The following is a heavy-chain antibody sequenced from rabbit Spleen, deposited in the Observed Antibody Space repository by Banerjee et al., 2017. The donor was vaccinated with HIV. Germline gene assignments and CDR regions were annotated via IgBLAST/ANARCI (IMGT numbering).Heavy chain of an antibody. D-gene: IGHD1-1*01. V-gene: IGHV1S45*01. CDR2: IYTDNIKT. Sequence: QQQLVESGGGLVKPEGSLTLTCKASGFSFSRGYDMCWVRQAPGKGLEWIGCIYTDNIKTYYASWAKGRFTISKSSSTTVTLQMTSLTAADTATYFCARDNGSGDYIDVYFDLWGPGTLVTVS. CDR3: ARDNGSGDYIDVYFDL. CDR1: GFSFSRGYD. J-gene: IGHJ4*01.